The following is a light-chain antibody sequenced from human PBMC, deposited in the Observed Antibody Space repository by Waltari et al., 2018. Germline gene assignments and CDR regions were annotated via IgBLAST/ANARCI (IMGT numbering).Light chain of an antibody. CDR1: QGISNY. J-gene: IGKJ4*01. V-gene: IGKV1-16*02. CDR3: QQYDTYPFT. CDR2: TAS. Sequence: THMPPSPSALSASITDRASITCRASQGISNYLAWYQQKPGKAPKPLLYTASSLQSGVPSKFSGSGSGTEFTLTISSLQPEDFATYYCQQYDTYPFTFGGGTKVEIK.